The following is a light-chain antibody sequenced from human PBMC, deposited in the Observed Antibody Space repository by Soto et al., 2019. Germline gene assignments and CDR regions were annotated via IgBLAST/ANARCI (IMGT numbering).Light chain of an antibody. CDR1: QGIASS. CDR3: QQFNSYPLT. CDR2: AAS. Sequence: DIHLTQSPSFLSASVGDRVTITCRASQGIASSLAWYQQKAGKAPKLLIYAASNLESGVPSRFSGSGPGTEFTLTISSRQPEDFAIYYCQQFNSYPLTFGGGTKVEIK. V-gene: IGKV1-9*01. J-gene: IGKJ4*01.